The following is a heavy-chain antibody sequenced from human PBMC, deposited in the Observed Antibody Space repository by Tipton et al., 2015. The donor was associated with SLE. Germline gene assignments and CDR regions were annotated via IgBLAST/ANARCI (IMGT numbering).Heavy chain of an antibody. V-gene: IGHV4-59*01. Sequence: TLSLTCTVSGGSISSYYWSWIRQPPGKGLEWIGYIYYSGSTNYNPSLKSRVTISVDTSKNQFSLKLNSVTAADTAMYYCAGAVDPSEGRNFWSLFYWGQGSLVTVS. D-gene: IGHD3-3*01. CDR3: AGAVDPSEGRNFWSLFY. CDR1: GGSISSYY. CDR2: IYYSGST. J-gene: IGHJ4*02.